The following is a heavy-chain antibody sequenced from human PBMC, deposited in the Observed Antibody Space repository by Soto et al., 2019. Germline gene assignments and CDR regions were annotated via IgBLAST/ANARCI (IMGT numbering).Heavy chain of an antibody. Sequence: GASVKVSCKASGYTFINFDISWVRPAAGQGLEWLVWLNPGSGKTGYASKFQGRVAMTRDASTGTYHLELSSLTSDDTAVYYCARMASAGTLNWFDPWGQGNLVTVSS. V-gene: IGHV1-8*02. D-gene: IGHD6-13*01. CDR1: GYTFINFD. CDR3: ARMASAGTLNWFDP. CDR2: LNPGSGKT. J-gene: IGHJ5*02.